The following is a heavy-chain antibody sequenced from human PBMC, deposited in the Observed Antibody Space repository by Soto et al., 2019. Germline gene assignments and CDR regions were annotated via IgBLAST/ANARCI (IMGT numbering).Heavy chain of an antibody. D-gene: IGHD3-16*01. Sequence: SETLSLTCTVYGGSISSSSYYWGWIRQPPGKGLEWIGSIYYSGSTYYNPSLKSLVTISVDTSKNQFSLKLSSVTAADTAVYYCARDAFGYYYGMDVWGQGTTVTVSS. J-gene: IGHJ6*02. V-gene: IGHV4-39*02. CDR3: ARDAFGYYYGMDV. CDR2: IYYSGST. CDR1: GGSISSSSYY.